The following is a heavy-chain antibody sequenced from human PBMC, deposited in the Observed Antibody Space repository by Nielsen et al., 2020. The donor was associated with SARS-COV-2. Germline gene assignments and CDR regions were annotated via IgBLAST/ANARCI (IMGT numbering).Heavy chain of an antibody. J-gene: IGHJ5*02. CDR1: GFTFSSYA. CDR2: ISSDGTYI. CDR3: AKGGRITIFGGGRNWFDP. D-gene: IGHD3-3*01. Sequence: GESLKISCAASGFTFSSYAVNWVRQAPGKALEWVSCISSDGTYISYADSVKGRFTISRDNSKNTLYLQMNSLRAEDTAVYYCAKGGRITIFGGGRNWFDPWGQGTLVTVSS. V-gene: IGHV3-21*04.